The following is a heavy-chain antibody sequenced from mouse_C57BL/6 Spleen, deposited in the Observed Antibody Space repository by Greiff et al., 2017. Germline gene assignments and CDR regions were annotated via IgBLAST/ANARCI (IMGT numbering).Heavy chain of an antibody. D-gene: IGHD1-1*01. J-gene: IGHJ2*01. CDR3: ARGVYYYGSYYFDY. CDR1: GYTFTSYW. CDR2: INPSNGGT. Sequence: QVHVKQPGTELVKPGASVKLSCKASGYTFTSYWMHWVKQRPGQGLEWIGNINPSNGGTNYNEKFKSKATLTVDKSSSTAYMQLSSLTSEDSAVYYCARGVYYYGSYYFDYWGQGTTLTVSS. V-gene: IGHV1-53*01.